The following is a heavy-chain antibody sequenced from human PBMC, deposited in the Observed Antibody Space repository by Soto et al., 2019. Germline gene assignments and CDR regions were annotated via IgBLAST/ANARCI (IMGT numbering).Heavy chain of an antibody. J-gene: IGHJ4*02. CDR2: ISYDGSNK. CDR1: GFTFSSYG. D-gene: IGHD6-13*01. Sequence: GGPLRLSCAASGFTFSSYGMNWVRQAPGKGLEWVAVISYDGSNKYYADSVKGRFTISRDKSKNTLYLQMNSLRAEDTAVYYCAKVRSIAAAGTPVGGGKPLDYWGQGTLVTV. V-gene: IGHV3-30*18. CDR3: AKVRSIAAAGTPVGGGKPLDY.